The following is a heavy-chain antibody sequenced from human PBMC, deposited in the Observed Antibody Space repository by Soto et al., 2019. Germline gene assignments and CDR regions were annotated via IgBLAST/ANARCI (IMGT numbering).Heavy chain of an antibody. Sequence: QVQLVQSGAEVKKPGASVKVSCKASGYTFSSYGIIWVRQAPGQGLEWMGWISVYNHNTHYAQNLQGRVTMSTDTSTSTAYRELRRLKSDDTAVYFCARGGLGWEPSDHWGQGTLVTVSS. CDR3: ARGGLGWEPSDH. D-gene: IGHD1-1*01. V-gene: IGHV1-18*01. CDR1: GYTFSSYG. CDR2: ISVYNHNT. J-gene: IGHJ4*02.